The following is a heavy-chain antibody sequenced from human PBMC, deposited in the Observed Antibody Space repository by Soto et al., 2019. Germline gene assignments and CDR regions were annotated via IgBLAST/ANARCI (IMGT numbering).Heavy chain of an antibody. J-gene: IGHJ3*02. CDR2: IYYSGST. D-gene: IGHD3-10*01. CDR3: ARTYYYGSGSYYKEAAGSRDAFDI. Sequence: SETLSLTCTVSGGSISSSSYYWGWIRQPPGKGLEWIGSIYYSGSTYYNPSLKSRVTISVDTSKNQFSLKLSSVTAADTAVYYCARTYYYGSGSYYKEAAGSRDAFDIWGQGTMVTVSS. V-gene: IGHV4-39*01. CDR1: GGSISSSSYY.